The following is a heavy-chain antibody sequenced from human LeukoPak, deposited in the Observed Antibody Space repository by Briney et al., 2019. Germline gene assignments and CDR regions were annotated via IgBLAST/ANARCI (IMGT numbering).Heavy chain of an antibody. CDR1: GYTFTGYY. CDR2: INPNSGGT. Sequence: ASVKVSCKASGYTFTGYYMHWVRQAPGQGLEWMGWINPNSGGTNYAQKFQGRVTMTRDTSISTAYMELSRLRSDDTAVYYCATPSTGAYYYGSGSYYSPLGYWGQGTLVTVSS. D-gene: IGHD3-10*01. V-gene: IGHV1-2*02. J-gene: IGHJ4*02. CDR3: ATPSTGAYYYGSGSYYSPLGY.